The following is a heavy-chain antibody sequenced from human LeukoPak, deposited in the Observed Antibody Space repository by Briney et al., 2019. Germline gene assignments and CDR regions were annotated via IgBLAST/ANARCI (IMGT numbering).Heavy chain of an antibody. CDR2: INHSGST. D-gene: IGHD3-3*01. CDR1: GGSFSGYY. Sequence: SETLSLTCAVYGGSFSGYYWSWIRQPPGKGLEWIGEINHSGSTNYNPSLKSRVTISVDTSKNQFSLKLSSVTAADTAVYYCARGCYDFWSGYLRRFHNWFDPWGQGTLVTVSS. J-gene: IGHJ5*02. V-gene: IGHV4-34*01. CDR3: ARGCYDFWSGYLRRFHNWFDP.